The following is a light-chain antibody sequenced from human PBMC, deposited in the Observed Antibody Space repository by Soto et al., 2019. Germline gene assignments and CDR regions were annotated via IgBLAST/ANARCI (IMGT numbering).Light chain of an antibody. CDR1: QSVDIY. Sequence: DIQMSQSPSSLSASVEDRVTITCRASQSVDIYLNWYQQKPGKAPKLLIYAASRLESGVLSRFSGSGSGTAFTLTSSSLQPEDFATYYCQQSYSNPRTFGQGTKVEF. CDR3: QQSYSNPRT. J-gene: IGKJ1*01. CDR2: AAS. V-gene: IGKV1-39*01.